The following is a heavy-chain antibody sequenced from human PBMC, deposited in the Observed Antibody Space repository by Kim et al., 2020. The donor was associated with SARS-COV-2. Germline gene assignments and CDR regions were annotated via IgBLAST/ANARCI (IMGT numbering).Heavy chain of an antibody. Sequence: GGSLRLSCAASGFTFSSYEMNWVRQAPGKGLEWVSYISSSGSTIYYADSVKGRFTISRDNAKNSLYLQMNSLRAEDTAVYYCARDRFAAHIAVAGIDYYYYGMDVWGQRTTVTVSS. CDR1: GFTFSSYE. V-gene: IGHV3-48*03. CDR2: ISSSGSTI. D-gene: IGHD6-19*01. J-gene: IGHJ6*02. CDR3: ARDRFAAHIAVAGIDYYYYGMDV.